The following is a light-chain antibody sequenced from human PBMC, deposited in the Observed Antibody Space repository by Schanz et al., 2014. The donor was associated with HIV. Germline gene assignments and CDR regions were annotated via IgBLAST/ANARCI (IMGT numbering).Light chain of an antibody. CDR2: GAS. V-gene: IGKV3-20*01. CDR1: QSVTGY. J-gene: IGKJ1*01. CDR3: QQYGSSLPGA. Sequence: EIVLTQSPATQSLAPGERATLSCRASQSVTGYLAWYQQKPGQAPRLLIYGASSRATGIPDRFSGSGSGTDFTLTISRLEPEDFAVYYCQQYGSSLPGAFGQGTKVEIK.